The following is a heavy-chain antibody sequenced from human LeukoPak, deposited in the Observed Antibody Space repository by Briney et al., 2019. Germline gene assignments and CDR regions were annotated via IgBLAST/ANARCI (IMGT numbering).Heavy chain of an antibody. Sequence: GGSLRLSCAASGFTFSSYGMHWVRQAPGKGLEWVAFIRYDGSNKYYADSVKGRFTISRDNSKNTLYLQMNSLRAEDTAVYYCAKEYFWSRYCYYYMDVWGKGTTVTVSS. CDR2: IRYDGSNK. D-gene: IGHD3-3*01. CDR1: GFTFSSYG. J-gene: IGHJ6*03. CDR3: AKEYFWSRYCYYYMDV. V-gene: IGHV3-30*02.